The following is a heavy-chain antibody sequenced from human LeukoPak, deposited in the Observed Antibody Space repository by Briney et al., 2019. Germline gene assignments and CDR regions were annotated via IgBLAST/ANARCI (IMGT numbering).Heavy chain of an antibody. CDR3: AGDQTNCYYYGRDV. CDR1: GRSLSSYY. J-gene: IGHJ6*02. Sequence: SQTLSLTCPVDGRSLSSYYSSWFRQPPGEGLDWIGYIYYGGSTNYEPSLKSRVTISVDTSKSQVSLELSSVTAADTAVYYCAGDQTNCYYYGRDVWGQGTTVTVSS. V-gene: IGHV4-59*01. CDR2: IYYGGST.